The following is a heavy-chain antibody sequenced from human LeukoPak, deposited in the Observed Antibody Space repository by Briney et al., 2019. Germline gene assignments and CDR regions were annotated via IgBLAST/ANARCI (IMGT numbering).Heavy chain of an antibody. D-gene: IGHD3-10*01. J-gene: IGHJ4*02. Sequence: GGSLRLSCAAPSFNFGTYWMTWVRQAPGKGLEWVANIKQDGSEKYYVDSVKGRFTISRDNAKNSLYLQMNSLRAEDTAVYYCARDGSITMVRGVFDYWGQGTLVTVSS. CDR3: ARDGSITMVRGVFDY. CDR2: IKQDGSEK. CDR1: SFNFGTYW. V-gene: IGHV3-7*01.